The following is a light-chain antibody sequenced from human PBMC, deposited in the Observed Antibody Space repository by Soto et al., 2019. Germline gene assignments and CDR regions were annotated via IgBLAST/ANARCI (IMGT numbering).Light chain of an antibody. Sequence: DIQMTQSPSTLSASVGDRVTITCRASQSISSWLAWYQQKPGKAPKLLIYKASSLQSGVPSRFSGNGSGTEFTLTISSLQPDDFATYYCQQYNSYSLLTFGGGTKVQIK. CDR3: QQYNSYSLLT. CDR2: KAS. V-gene: IGKV1-5*03. CDR1: QSISSW. J-gene: IGKJ4*01.